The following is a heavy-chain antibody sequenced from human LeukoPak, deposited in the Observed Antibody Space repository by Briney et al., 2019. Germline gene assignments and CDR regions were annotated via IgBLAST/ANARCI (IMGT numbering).Heavy chain of an antibody. V-gene: IGHV4-34*01. D-gene: IGHD3-3*01. CDR2: VNHGGTH. CDR3: ARGLALSGVGSRSRWHAFDL. J-gene: IGHJ3*01. Sequence: KSSETLSLTCTVSGGSFSGYYWNWIRQSPGKGLEWIAEVNHGGTHNYNPSLKSRATISILGPKNQFSLKLRSLSAADTAVYYCARGLALSGVGSRSRWHAFDLWGKGTTLTVSS. CDR1: GGSFSGYY.